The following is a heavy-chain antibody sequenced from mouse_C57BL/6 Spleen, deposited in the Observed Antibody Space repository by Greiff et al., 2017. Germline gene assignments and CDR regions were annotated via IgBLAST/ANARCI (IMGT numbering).Heavy chain of an antibody. V-gene: IGHV1-55*01. J-gene: IGHJ3*01. Sequence: VQLQQPGAELVKPGASVKMSCKASGYTFTSYWINWVKQRPGQGLEWIGDIYPGSGSTNYNEKFKSKATLTVDPSSSTAYMQLMSLTCETSAVYACASKGSDYGSTWFAYWGQGTLVTVSA. CDR2: IYPGSGST. CDR3: ASKGSDYGSTWFAY. CDR1: GYTFTSYW. D-gene: IGHD1-1*01.